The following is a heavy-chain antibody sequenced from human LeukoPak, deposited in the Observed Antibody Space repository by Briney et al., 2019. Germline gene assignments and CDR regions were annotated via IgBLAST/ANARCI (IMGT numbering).Heavy chain of an antibody. V-gene: IGHV1-69*13. CDR3: ARSHGASLIYYFDY. Sequence: SVKVSCKASGYTFTSYAMNWVRQAPGQGLEWMGGIIPIFGTANYAQKFQGRVTITADESTSTAYMELSSLRSEDTAVYYCARSHGASLIYYFDYWGQGTLVTVSS. D-gene: IGHD1-26*01. CDR1: GYTFTSYA. J-gene: IGHJ4*02. CDR2: IIPIFGTA.